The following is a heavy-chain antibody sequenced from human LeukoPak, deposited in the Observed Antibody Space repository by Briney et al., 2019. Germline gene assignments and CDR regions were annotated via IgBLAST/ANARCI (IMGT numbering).Heavy chain of an antibody. CDR2: ISGSGGST. V-gene: IGHV3-23*01. J-gene: IGHJ4*02. CDR1: GFTFSSYA. Sequence: PGGSLRLSCAASGFTFSSYAMSRVRQAPGKGLEWVSAISGSGGSTYYADSVKGRFTISRDNSKNTLYLQMNGLRAEDTAVYYCAKDRSVGWLLLRQGDYFDYWGQGTLVTVSS. CDR3: AKDRSVGWLLLRQGDYFDY. D-gene: IGHD3-22*01.